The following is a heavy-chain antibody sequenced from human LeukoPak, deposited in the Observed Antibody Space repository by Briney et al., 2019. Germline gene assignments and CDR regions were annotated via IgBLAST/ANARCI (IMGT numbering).Heavy chain of an antibody. V-gene: IGHV3-21*01. D-gene: IGHD5-24*01. J-gene: IGHJ4*02. CDR3: AREINIDY. Sequence: GGSLRLSCAASGFSFSAYTMNWVRQAPGEGLEWLSSISSSGSYIYFADSVKGRFTISRDNAKNSLYLQMNSLRAEDTAVYYCAREINIDYWGQGTLVTVSS. CDR2: ISSSGSYI. CDR1: GFSFSAYT.